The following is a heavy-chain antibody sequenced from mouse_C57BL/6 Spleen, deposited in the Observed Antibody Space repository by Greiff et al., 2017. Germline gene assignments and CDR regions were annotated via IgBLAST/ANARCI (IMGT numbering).Heavy chain of an antibody. CDR1: GYSITSGYY. Sequence: EVKLMESGPGLVKPSQSLSLTCSVTGYSITSGYYWNWIRQFPGNKLEWMGYISNDGSNNYNPSLKNRISITRDTSKNQFFLKLNSVTTEDTATYYCANYYGSSPYWYFDVWGTGTTVTVSS. CDR3: ANYYGSSPYWYFDV. D-gene: IGHD1-1*01. V-gene: IGHV3-6*01. CDR2: ISNDGSN. J-gene: IGHJ1*03.